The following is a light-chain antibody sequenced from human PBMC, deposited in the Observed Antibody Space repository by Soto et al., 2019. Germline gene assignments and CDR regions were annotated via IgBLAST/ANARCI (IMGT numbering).Light chain of an antibody. Sequence: ETVMTQSPATLSVSPGERATLSCGASQSVSTNLAWYQQKPGQVPRLLIYGASTRASDIPARFSGSGSGTEFTLTISRLQSEDFAVYYCQQYNEWPLTFGGGTNVEIE. V-gene: IGKV3-15*01. J-gene: IGKJ4*01. CDR1: QSVSTN. CDR2: GAS. CDR3: QQYNEWPLT.